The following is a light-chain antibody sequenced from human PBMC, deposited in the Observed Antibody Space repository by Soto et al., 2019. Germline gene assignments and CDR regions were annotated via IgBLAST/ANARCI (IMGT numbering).Light chain of an antibody. CDR3: TSYAGSNIPVV. Sequence: QSVLTQPPSASGSPGPSVTISCTGTSSDVGGYNFVSWYQQHPGKAPKLMIYEVTKRPSGVPDRFSGSKSGNTASLTVSGLQAEDEADYYCTSYAGSNIPVVFGGGTKLTVL. V-gene: IGLV2-8*01. J-gene: IGLJ2*01. CDR1: SSDVGGYNF. CDR2: EVT.